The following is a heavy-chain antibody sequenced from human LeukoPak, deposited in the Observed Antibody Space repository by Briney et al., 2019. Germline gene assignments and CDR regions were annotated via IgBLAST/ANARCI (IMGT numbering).Heavy chain of an antibody. Sequence: GGSLRHSCVASGFTFSSYAMSWVRPTPGRGVEWVSAISGSGGSTYYADSVKGRFTISRDNSKNTLYLQINSRRAEETAVYYCAKETVGAAVFDYWGQGTLVTVSS. CDR3: AKETVGAAVFDY. CDR2: ISGSGGST. V-gene: IGHV3-23*01. J-gene: IGHJ4*02. D-gene: IGHD1-26*01. CDR1: GFTFSSYA.